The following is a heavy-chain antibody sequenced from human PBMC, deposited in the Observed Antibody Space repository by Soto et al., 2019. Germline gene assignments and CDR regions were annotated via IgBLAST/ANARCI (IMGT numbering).Heavy chain of an antibody. CDR3: ARERPAGSYDY. J-gene: IGHJ4*02. D-gene: IGHD1-26*01. CDR2: ISGNGGNT. Sequence: GGSLRLSCTASGFAFRSYPMHWVRQAPGKGLEPVSAISGNGGNTYYADSVKGRFTISRDNSKNTLYLQMGGLTIEDMALCYCARERPAGSYDYRGRGTLVTVSS. V-gene: IGHV3-64*02. CDR1: GFAFRSYP.